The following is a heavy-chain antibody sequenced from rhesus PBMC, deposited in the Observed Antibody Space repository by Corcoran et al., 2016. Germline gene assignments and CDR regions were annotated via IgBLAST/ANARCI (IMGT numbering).Heavy chain of an antibody. J-gene: IGHJ4*01. D-gene: IGHD3-9*01. CDR3: ARDGYGYYFDY. Sequence: QVQLQESGPGLVKPSETLSLTCAVSGGSISDDYYWSWIRQPPGKGLEWIGYIYGSGGGPNYNPSRKNRVTISIDTSKNQFSLKLSSVTAADTAVYYCARDGYGYYFDYWGQGVLVTVSS. CDR2: IYGSGGGP. V-gene: IGHV4-106*01. CDR1: GGSISDDYY.